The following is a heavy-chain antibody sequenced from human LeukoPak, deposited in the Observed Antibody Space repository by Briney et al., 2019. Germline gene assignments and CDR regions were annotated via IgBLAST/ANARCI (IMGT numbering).Heavy chain of an antibody. V-gene: IGHV1-8*03. Sequence: ASVKVSSKASGGTFSSYAISWVRQATGQGLEWMGWMNPNSGNTGYAQKFQGRVTITRNTSISTAYMELSSLRSEDTAVYYCARADFWSGYPYSYYMDVWGKGTTVTVSS. CDR2: MNPNSGNT. CDR3: ARADFWSGYPYSYYMDV. D-gene: IGHD3-3*01. CDR1: GGTFSSYA. J-gene: IGHJ6*03.